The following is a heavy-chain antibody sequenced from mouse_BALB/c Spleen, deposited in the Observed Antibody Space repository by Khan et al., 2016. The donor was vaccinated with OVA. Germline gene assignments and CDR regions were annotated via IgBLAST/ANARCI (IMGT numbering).Heavy chain of an antibody. CDR3: AGGFDF. V-gene: IGHV1-84*02. Sequence: QVQLQQSGPELVKPGASVKISCKASGYTFTDYYINWVKQKPGQGLEWIGWIYPGSANTRYSEKFKGKATLTVDTSYSTAFMRLSSLTSEDTAVDFCAGGFDFWGQGTTLTVSS. CDR1: GYTFTDYY. J-gene: IGHJ2*01. CDR2: IYPGSANT.